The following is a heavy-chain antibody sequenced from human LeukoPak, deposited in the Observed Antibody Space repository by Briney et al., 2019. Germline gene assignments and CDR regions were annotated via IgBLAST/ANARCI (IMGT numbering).Heavy chain of an antibody. J-gene: IGHJ4*02. V-gene: IGHV3-48*01. Sequence: GESLRLSCAATGFTFSGHSMGWVRQAPGRGLEWVSHITSGGTVYYADSVKGRFTISRDNSKNTLYLQMNSLRAEDTAVYYCAKDPGDGYNSFDYWGQGTLVTVSS. CDR2: ITSGGTV. CDR1: GFTFSGHS. CDR3: AKDPGDGYNSFDY. D-gene: IGHD5-24*01.